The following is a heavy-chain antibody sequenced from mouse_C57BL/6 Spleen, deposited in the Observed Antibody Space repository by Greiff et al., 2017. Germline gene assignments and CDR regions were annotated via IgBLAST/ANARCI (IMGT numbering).Heavy chain of an antibody. J-gene: IGHJ2*01. Sequence: EVQVVESGGGLVQPGGSMKLSCAASGFTFSDAWMDWVRQSPEKGLEWVAEIRNKANNHATYYAESVKGRFTISRDDSKSSVYLQMNSLRAEDTGIYYCTRAYGSSYPYYFDYWGQGTTLTVSS. CDR3: TRAYGSSYPYYFDY. CDR1: GFTFSDAW. V-gene: IGHV6-6*01. D-gene: IGHD1-1*01. CDR2: IRNKANNHAT.